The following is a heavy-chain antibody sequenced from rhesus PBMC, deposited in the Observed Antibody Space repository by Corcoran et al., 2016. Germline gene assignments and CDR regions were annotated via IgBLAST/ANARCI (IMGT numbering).Heavy chain of an antibody. CDR2: IDSSGST. J-gene: IGHJ4*01. D-gene: IGHD5-24*01. CDR1: GGSISSRY. V-gene: IGHV4S11*01. CDR3: ARQGPYGGYSFDY. Sequence: QVQLQESGPGLVKPSETLSLTCAVSGGSISSRYWSWIRQAPGKGLEWIGRIDSSGSTYYNPSLKSRVTLSVDTSKNQFSLKLSSVTAADTAVYYCARQGPYGGYSFDYWGQGVLVTVSS.